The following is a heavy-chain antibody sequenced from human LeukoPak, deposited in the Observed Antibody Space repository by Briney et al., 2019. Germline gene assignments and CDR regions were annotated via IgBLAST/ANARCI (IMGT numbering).Heavy chain of an antibody. CDR2: MNPNSGNT. CDR3: AIRATIRGPFDY. Sequence: ASVKVSCKASGYTFTSYDINWVRQATGQGLEWMGWMNPNSGNTGYAQKFQGRVTMTRNTSISTAYMELSSLRSEDTAVYYCAIRATIRGPFDYWGQGTLVTVSS. D-gene: IGHD5-12*01. V-gene: IGHV1-8*01. J-gene: IGHJ4*02. CDR1: GYTFTSYD.